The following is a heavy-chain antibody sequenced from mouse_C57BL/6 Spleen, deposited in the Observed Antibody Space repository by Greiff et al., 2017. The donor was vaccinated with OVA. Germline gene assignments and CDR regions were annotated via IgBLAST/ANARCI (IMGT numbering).Heavy chain of an antibody. CDR1: GFTFSSYA. CDR3: TRDGLRLDWWAY. V-gene: IGHV5-9-1*02. J-gene: IGHJ3*01. CDR2: ISSGGGYI. Sequence: DVQLLQSGAGLVKPGGSLKLSCAASGFTFSSYAMSWVRQTPGTRLEWVACISSGGGYIYYADTVKGRFTISTDNARNTLDLQMSSLKSEDTAMYYCTRDGLRLDWWAYWGQGTLVTVSA. D-gene: IGHD2-4*01.